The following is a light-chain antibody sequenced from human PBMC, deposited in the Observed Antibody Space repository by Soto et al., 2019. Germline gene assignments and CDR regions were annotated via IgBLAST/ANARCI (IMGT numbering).Light chain of an antibody. CDR3: QQYNNYFTWT. V-gene: IGKV1-5*01. J-gene: IGKJ1*01. CDR2: DAS. Sequence: DIQMTQSPSTLSASVGDRVTITCRASQSISRWLAWYQQRPGKAPKVLIFDASILESGVPSRFSGSGFGTEFTLPISSLQPDDFAAYDCQQYNNYFTWTFGQGTKVEVK. CDR1: QSISRW.